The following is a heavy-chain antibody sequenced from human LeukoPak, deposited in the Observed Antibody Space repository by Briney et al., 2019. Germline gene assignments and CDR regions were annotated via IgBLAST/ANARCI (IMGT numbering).Heavy chain of an antibody. D-gene: IGHD1-26*01. V-gene: IGHV3-23*03. Sequence: GGSLRLSCAASGFTFSSYAMSWVRQAPWKALEWVSVIYSGGSTYYADSVKGRFSISRDNSKNTLYLQINSLRAEDTAVYYCARDCSGSHLQLCGMDVWGQGTTVTVSS. CDR3: ARDCSGSHLQLCGMDV. J-gene: IGHJ6*02. CDR2: IYSGGST. CDR1: GFTFSSYA.